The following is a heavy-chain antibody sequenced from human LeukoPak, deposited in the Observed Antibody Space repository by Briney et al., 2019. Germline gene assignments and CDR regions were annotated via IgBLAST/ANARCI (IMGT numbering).Heavy chain of an antibody. J-gene: IGHJ4*02. V-gene: IGHV4-34*01. Sequence: ASETLSLTCAVYGVSFSGYYWSWIRQPPGKGLEWIGEINHSGSTNYNPSLKSRVTISVDTSKNQFSLKLSSVTAADTAVYYCASYMVRGVIISDYWGQGTLVTVSS. CDR2: INHSGST. D-gene: IGHD3-10*01. CDR3: ASYMVRGVIISDY. CDR1: GVSFSGYY.